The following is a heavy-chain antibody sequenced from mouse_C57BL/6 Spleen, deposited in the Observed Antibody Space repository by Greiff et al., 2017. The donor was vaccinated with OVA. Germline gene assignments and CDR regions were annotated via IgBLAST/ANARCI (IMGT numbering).Heavy chain of an antibody. J-gene: IGHJ4*01. CDR3: ARDGNYDYYYAMDY. Sequence: EVQLQQSGGGLVKPGGSLKLSCAASGFTFSDYGMHWVRQAPEKGLEWVAYISSGSSTIYYADTVKGRFTISRDNAKNTLFLQMTSLRSEDTAMYYCARDGNYDYYYAMDYWGQGTSVTVSS. D-gene: IGHD2-1*01. CDR2: ISSGSSTI. CDR1: GFTFSDYG. V-gene: IGHV5-17*01.